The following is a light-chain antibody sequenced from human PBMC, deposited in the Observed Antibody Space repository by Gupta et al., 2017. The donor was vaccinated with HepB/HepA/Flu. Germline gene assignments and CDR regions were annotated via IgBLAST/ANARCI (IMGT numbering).Light chain of an antibody. CDR2: GAS. CDR3: QQYGSSPT. V-gene: IGKV3-20*01. J-gene: IGKJ4*01. Sequence: EIVLAQATGTLSLSPGESAPLSCRASQSVSSSYLDWYQQNPGQAPRLLIYGASSRATGIPDRFSGSGSGIDFTLTSSRLEDEDFEVYYCQQYGSSPTFGGGTKVEIK. CDR1: QSVSSSY.